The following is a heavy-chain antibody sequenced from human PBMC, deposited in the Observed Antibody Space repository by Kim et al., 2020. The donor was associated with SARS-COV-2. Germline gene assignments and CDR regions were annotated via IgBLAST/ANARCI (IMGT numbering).Heavy chain of an antibody. CDR3: ARDVGRGYYYYGMDV. CDR2: ISSSSSYT. D-gene: IGHD3-10*01. Sequence: GGSLRLSCAASGFTFSDYYMSWIRQAPGKGLEWVSYISSSSSYTNYADSVKGRFTISRDNAKNSLYLQMNSLRAEDTAVYYCARDVGRGYYYYGMDVWGQGTTVTVSS. V-gene: IGHV3-11*06. J-gene: IGHJ6*02. CDR1: GFTFSDYY.